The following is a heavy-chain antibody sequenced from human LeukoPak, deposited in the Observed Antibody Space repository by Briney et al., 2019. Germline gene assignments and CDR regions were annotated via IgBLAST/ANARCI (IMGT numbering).Heavy chain of an antibody. CDR2: INPNSGGT. CDR1: GYTFTSYD. CDR3: ARTYSSGWYSFDY. D-gene: IGHD6-19*01. Sequence: GASVKVSCKASGYTFTSYDINWVRQAPGQGLEWMGWINPNSGGTNYAQKFQGRVTKTRDTSISTAYMELSRLRSDDTAVYYCARTYSSGWYSFDYWGQGTLVTVSS. V-gene: IGHV1-2*02. J-gene: IGHJ4*02.